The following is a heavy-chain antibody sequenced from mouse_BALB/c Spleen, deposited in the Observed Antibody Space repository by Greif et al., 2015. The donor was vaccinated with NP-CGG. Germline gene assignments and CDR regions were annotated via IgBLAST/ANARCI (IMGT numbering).Heavy chain of an antibody. CDR2: INPSNGRT. Sequence: QVQLQQSGAELVKPGASVKLSCKASGYTFTSYWMHWVKQRPGQGLEWIGEINPSNGRTNYNEKFKSKATLTVDKSSSTAYMQLSSLTSEDSAVYYCAIYDGYYYYAMDYWGQRTSVTVSS. CDR3: AIYDGYYYYAMDY. CDR1: GYTFTSYW. J-gene: IGHJ4*01. V-gene: IGHV1S81*02. D-gene: IGHD2-3*01.